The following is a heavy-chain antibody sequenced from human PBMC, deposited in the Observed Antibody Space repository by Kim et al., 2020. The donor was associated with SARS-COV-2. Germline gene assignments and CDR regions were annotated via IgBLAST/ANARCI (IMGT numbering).Heavy chain of an antibody. J-gene: IGHJ4*02. D-gene: IGHD3-10*01. CDR3: ARGGYGSGSPVDY. Sequence: YADSVKGRFTISRDNAKNSLYLQMNSLRAEDTAVYYCARGGYGSGSPVDYWGQGTLVTVSS. V-gene: IGHV3-21*01.